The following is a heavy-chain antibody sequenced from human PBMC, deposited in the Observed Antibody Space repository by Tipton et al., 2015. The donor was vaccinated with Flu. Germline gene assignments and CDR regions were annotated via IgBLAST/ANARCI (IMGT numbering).Heavy chain of an antibody. Sequence: TLSLTCSVSGYSIRSAYYWGRVRRPPGKGLEWIGTIYHSGTTYYNPSLKSRLTISVDTSKNQFSLRLSSVTAADTAVYYCARHTGDSVRGVIDYWGQGTLVTVSS. V-gene: IGHV4-38-2*01. J-gene: IGHJ4*02. CDR1: GYSIRSAYY. CDR3: ARHTGDSVRGVIDY. D-gene: IGHD3-10*02. CDR2: IYHSGTT.